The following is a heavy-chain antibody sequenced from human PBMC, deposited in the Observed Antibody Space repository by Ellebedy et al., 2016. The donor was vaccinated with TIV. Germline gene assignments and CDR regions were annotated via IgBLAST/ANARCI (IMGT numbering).Heavy chain of an antibody. CDR1: GGSIRSSSYY. Sequence: SETLSLTCTVSGGSIRSSSYYWGWIRQPPGKGLEWIGNIYYSGNTYYNPTLKSRVTMSVDTSNNQFSLRLSSVTAADTAVYYCSRLEYPDVDLNWYFDLWGRGTLVTVSS. J-gene: IGHJ2*01. V-gene: IGHV4-39*01. CDR2: IYYSGNT. D-gene: IGHD1-1*01. CDR3: SRLEYPDVDLNWYFDL.